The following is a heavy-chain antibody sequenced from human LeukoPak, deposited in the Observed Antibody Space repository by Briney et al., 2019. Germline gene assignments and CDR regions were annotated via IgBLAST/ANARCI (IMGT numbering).Heavy chain of an antibody. D-gene: IGHD3-10*01. CDR1: GFTFSSYA. CDR3: AKQRRGRGVILAYYYYGMDV. Sequence: GGSLRLSCAASGFTFSSYAMSWVRQAPGQGLELVSAMSGSGGSTYYADSVKGRFTISRDNSKNTLYLQMNSLRAEDTAVYYCAKQRRGRGVILAYYYYGMDVWGQGTTVTVSS. J-gene: IGHJ6*02. CDR2: MSGSGGST. V-gene: IGHV3-23*01.